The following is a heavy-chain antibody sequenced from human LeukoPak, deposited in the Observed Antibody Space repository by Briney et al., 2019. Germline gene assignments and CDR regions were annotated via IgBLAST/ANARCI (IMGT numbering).Heavy chain of an antibody. CDR2: ISGSGGST. D-gene: IGHD6-19*01. CDR1: GFTFSSYA. CDR3: AKDPFIAVAGLLDY. Sequence: PGGSLRLSCAASGFTFSSYAMSWVRQAPGKGLEWVSAISGSGGSTYYADSVKGRFTISRDNSKNTLYLQMNSLRAEDTAVYYCAKDPFIAVAGLLDYWGQGALVTVSS. V-gene: IGHV3-23*01. J-gene: IGHJ4*02.